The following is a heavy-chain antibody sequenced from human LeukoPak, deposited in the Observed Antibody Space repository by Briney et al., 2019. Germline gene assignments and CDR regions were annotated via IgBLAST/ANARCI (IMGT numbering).Heavy chain of an antibody. V-gene: IGHV3-20*04. D-gene: IGHD7-27*01. CDR3: ARRAANWGFGVIGYFDL. CDR1: GFRFEDYG. CDR2: INWDGSST. Sequence: GGSLRLSCAASGFRFEDYGMSWVRQAPGKGLEWVSGINWDGSSTDCTDSVKGRFTISRDNAKNSLYVEMNSLRAEDTALYYCARRAANWGFGVIGYFDLWGRGTLVTVSS. J-gene: IGHJ2*01.